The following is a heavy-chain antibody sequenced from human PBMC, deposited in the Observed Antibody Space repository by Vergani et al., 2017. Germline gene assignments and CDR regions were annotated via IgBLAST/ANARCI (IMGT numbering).Heavy chain of an antibody. CDR3: ARDFGGAYCGGDCYHDY. CDR1: GGTFSSYA. J-gene: IGHJ4*02. Sequence: QVQLVQSGAEVKKPGSSVKVSCKASGGTFSSYAISWVRQAPGQGLEWMGRIIPIFGTANYAQKFQGRVTLTADESTSTAYMELSSLRSEDTAVYYCARDFGGAYCGGDCYHDYWGQGTLVTVSS. D-gene: IGHD2-21*02. V-gene: IGHV1-69*18. CDR2: IIPIFGTA.